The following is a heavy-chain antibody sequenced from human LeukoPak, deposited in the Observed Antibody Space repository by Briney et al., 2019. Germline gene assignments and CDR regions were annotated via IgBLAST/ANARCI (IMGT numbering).Heavy chain of an antibody. CDR2: ISTYNGNT. Sequence: ASVKVSCKTSGYTFTNYGIGWVRQAPGQGFEWMGWISTYNGNTDYAQRLQGRVTMTTDTSTSTAYMELRSLRPDDTAVYFCARVNLDYYDTSGYYSPPAYWGQGTLVTVSS. V-gene: IGHV1-18*01. CDR1: GYTFTNYG. J-gene: IGHJ4*02. CDR3: ARVNLDYYDTSGYYSPPAY. D-gene: IGHD3-22*01.